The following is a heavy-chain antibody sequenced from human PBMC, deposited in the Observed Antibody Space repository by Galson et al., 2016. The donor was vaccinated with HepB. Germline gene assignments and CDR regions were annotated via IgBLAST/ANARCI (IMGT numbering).Heavy chain of an antibody. D-gene: IGHD6-19*01. V-gene: IGHV2-70*11. CDR3: ARLNGRATGPYRTGWYGIDY. J-gene: IGHJ4*02. CDR2: IDWADDT. Sequence: PALVKPTQTLPLTCTISGFSLPTSGLCASWIRQPPGKALEWLARIDWADDTYYTTSLKTRLNISKDTSKNQVFLKMTNRDPVDPATYYCARLNGRATGPYRTGWYGIDYWGQGTLVTVSS. CDR1: GFSLPTSGLC.